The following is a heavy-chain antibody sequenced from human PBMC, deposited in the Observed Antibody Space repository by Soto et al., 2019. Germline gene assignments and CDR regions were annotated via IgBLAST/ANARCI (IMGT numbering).Heavy chain of an antibody. Sequence: SETLSLTCAVYGGSFSGYYWSWIRQPPGKGLEWIGEINHSGSTNYNPSLKSRVTISVDTSKNQFSLKLSSVTAADTAVYYCARGRGVDSATFDYWGQGTLVTVSS. V-gene: IGHV4-34*01. CDR3: ARGRGVDSATFDY. J-gene: IGHJ4*02. CDR1: GGSFSGYY. CDR2: INHSGST. D-gene: IGHD3-10*01.